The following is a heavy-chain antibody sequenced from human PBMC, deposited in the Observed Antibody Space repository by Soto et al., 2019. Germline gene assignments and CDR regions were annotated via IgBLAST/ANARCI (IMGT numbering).Heavy chain of an antibody. D-gene: IGHD6-6*01. CDR1: GFTFDDYA. Sequence: PGGSLRLSCAASGFTFDDYAMHWVRQAPGKGLEWVSGISWNSGSIGYADSVKGRLTISRDNAKNSLYLQMNSLRAEDTALYYCAKDLGEAAQYYYYYYGMDVWGQGTTVTVSS. V-gene: IGHV3-9*01. CDR3: AKDLGEAAQYYYYYYGMDV. CDR2: ISWNSGSI. J-gene: IGHJ6*02.